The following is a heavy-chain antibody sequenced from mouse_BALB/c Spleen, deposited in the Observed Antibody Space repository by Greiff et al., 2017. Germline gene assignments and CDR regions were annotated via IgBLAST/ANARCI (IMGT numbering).Heavy chain of an antibody. CDR3: ARNYRYDRGPSWFAY. D-gene: IGHD2-14*01. CDR2: ISTYYGDA. CDR1: GYTFTDYA. J-gene: IGHJ3*01. V-gene: IGHV1S137*01. Sequence: QVQLQQSGAELVRPGVSVKISCKGSGYTFTDYAMHWVKQSHAKSLEWIGVISTYYGDASYNQKFKGKATMTVDNSSSTAYMELARLTSEDSAIYYCARNYRYDRGPSWFAYWGQGTLVTVSA.